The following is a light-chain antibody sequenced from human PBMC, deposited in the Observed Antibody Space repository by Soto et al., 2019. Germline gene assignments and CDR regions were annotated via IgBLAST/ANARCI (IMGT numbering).Light chain of an antibody. CDR2: NNN. V-gene: IGLV1-44*01. J-gene: IGLJ3*02. CDR3: AAWDDSLNARGV. CDR1: RSNIGNNA. Sequence: QSVLTQTPSASGTPGQTVTISCSGSRSNIGNNAVSWYQQFPGTAPNLLIYNNNQRPSGVPDRFSGSKSGTSASLAISGRQSADEADYYCAAWDDSLNARGVFGGGTKLTVL.